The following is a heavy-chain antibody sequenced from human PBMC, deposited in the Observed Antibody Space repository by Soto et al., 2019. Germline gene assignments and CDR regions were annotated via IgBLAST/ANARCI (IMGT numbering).Heavy chain of an antibody. V-gene: IGHV3-23*01. Sequence: GGSLRLSCAASGFTFSSYAMSWVRKAPGKGLEWVSAISGSGGSTYYADSVKGRFTISRDNSKNTLYLQMNSLRAEDTAVYYCAKGYGPGTRYFDYWGQGTLVTVSS. D-gene: IGHD3-10*01. J-gene: IGHJ4*02. CDR3: AKGYGPGTRYFDY. CDR1: GFTFSSYA. CDR2: ISGSGGST.